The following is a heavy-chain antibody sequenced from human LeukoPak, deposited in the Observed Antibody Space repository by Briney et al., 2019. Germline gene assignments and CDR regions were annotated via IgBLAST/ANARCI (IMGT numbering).Heavy chain of an antibody. CDR3: ETYYYDSSGYYYTAPFDY. Sequence: GGSLRLSCAASGFTFSSYAMSWVRQAPGKGLEWVSAISGSGGSTYYADSVKGRFTTSRDNSKNTLYLQMNSLRAEDTAVYYCETYYYDSSGYYYTAPFDYWGQGTLVTVSS. V-gene: IGHV3-23*01. CDR1: GFTFSSYA. J-gene: IGHJ4*02. CDR2: ISGSGGST. D-gene: IGHD3-22*01.